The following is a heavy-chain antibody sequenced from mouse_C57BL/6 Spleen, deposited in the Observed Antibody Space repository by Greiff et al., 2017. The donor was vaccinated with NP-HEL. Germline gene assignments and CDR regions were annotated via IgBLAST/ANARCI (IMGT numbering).Heavy chain of an antibody. CDR1: GFTFSSYG. CDR3: ARHRDYDSYYFDY. V-gene: IGHV5-6*01. D-gene: IGHD2-4*01. Sequence: EVKLQESGGDLVKPGGSLKLSCAASGFTFSSYGMSWVRQTPDKRLEWVATISSGGSYTYYPDSVKGRFTISRDNAKNTLYLQMSSLKSEDTAMYYCARHRDYDSYYFDYWGQGTTLTVSS. CDR2: ISSGGSYT. J-gene: IGHJ2*01.